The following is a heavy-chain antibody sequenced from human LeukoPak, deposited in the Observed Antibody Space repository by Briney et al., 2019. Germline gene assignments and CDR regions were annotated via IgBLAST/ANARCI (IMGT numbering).Heavy chain of an antibody. CDR3: ARDGRVAGNFDY. J-gene: IGHJ4*02. V-gene: IGHV1-69*04. Sequence: ASVKVSCKASGGTFSSYAISWVRQAPGQGLEWMGRIIPILGIANYAQKFQGRVTITADKSTSTAYMELSSLSSEDTAVYYCARDGRVAGNFDYWGQGTLVTVSS. CDR1: GGTFSSYA. CDR2: IIPILGIA. D-gene: IGHD6-19*01.